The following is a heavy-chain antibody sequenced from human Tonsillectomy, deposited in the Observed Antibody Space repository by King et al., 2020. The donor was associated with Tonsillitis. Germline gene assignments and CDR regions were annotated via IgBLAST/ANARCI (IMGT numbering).Heavy chain of an antibody. V-gene: IGHV3-33*01. CDR2: IWYDGSKK. D-gene: IGHD3-22*01. Sequence: VQLVESGGGVVQPGRSLRLSCAPSGFTFSNHGMHWVRQAPGKGLEWVAVIWYDGSKKYYADSVKGRFTISRDNSKNTVSLQMNSLRGEDTAVYYCVRDPYDSKTSPFDYWGQGVLVTVSS. CDR1: GFTFSNHG. CDR3: VRDPYDSKTSPFDY. J-gene: IGHJ4*02.